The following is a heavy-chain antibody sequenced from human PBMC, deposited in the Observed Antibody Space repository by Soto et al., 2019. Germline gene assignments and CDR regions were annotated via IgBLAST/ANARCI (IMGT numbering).Heavy chain of an antibody. V-gene: IGHV1-18*01. D-gene: IGHD6-19*01. CDR1: GYTFTSYG. Sequence: QVQLVQSGAEVKKPGASVKVSCKASGYTFTSYGISWVRQAPGQGLEWMGWISVYNGNTNYAQKLQSRVTMTTDTSTSTPYIELRSLKSDVTAVYYCARRTGYSSGWFKKGGIWFDPWGQGTLVTVSS. CDR3: ARRTGYSSGWFKKGGIWFDP. J-gene: IGHJ5*02. CDR2: ISVYNGNT.